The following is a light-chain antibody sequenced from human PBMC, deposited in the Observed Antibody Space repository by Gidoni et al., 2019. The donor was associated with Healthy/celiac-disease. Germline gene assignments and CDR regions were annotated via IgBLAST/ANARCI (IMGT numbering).Light chain of an antibody. V-gene: IGKV1-39*01. J-gene: IGKJ2*01. CDR2: AAS. CDR1: QSISSY. Sequence: DIQTTQSPSSLSASVGDRVTITCRASQSISSYLNWYQQKPGKAPKLLIYAASSLQSGVPSRFSGSGSGTDFTLTISSLQPSDFATYYCQQSYSTPPYTFGQGTKLEIK. CDR3: QQSYSTPPYT.